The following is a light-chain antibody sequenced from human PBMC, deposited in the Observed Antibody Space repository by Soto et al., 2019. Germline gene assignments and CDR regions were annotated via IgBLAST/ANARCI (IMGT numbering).Light chain of an antibody. CDR3: QQTYSGPLT. V-gene: IGKV1-39*01. CDR2: TAS. Sequence: DIQMTQSPSSLSTSVGDRVTITCRASQSISIYLNWYQQKPGKAPKVLIYTASSLQSGVPSRFSGIGSGTEFTLSISSLQPEDFATYYCQQTYSGPLTFGGGTKVDIK. CDR1: QSISIY. J-gene: IGKJ4*01.